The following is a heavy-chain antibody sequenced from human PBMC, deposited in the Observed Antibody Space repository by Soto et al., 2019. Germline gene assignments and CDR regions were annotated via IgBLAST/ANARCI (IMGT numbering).Heavy chain of an antibody. CDR2: ISYDGSNK. D-gene: IGHD3-22*01. J-gene: IGHJ4*02. CDR1: GFTFSSYA. Sequence: GSLRLSCAASGFTFSSYAMHWVRQAPGKGLEWVAVISYDGSNKYYADSVKGRFTISRDNSKNTLYLQMNSLRAEDTAVYYCARVSITMIVVVSHFDYWGQGTLVTVSS. V-gene: IGHV3-30-3*01. CDR3: ARVSITMIVVVSHFDY.